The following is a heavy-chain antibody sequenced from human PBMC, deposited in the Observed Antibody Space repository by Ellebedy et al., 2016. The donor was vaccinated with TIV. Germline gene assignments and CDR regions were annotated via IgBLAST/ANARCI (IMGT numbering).Heavy chain of an antibody. CDR2: INPNNGGT. CDR3: AREGYDYYYGLDV. J-gene: IGHJ6*02. D-gene: IGHD2-2*01. Sequence: AASVKVSCKASGNTFTAYYMHWVRQAPGQGLEWMGWINPNNGGTNYAQNFEGMVTMTRDTSISTAYMELSSLRSDDTAVYYCAREGYDYYYGLDVWGQGTTVTVSS. CDR1: GNTFTAYY. V-gene: IGHV1-2*02.